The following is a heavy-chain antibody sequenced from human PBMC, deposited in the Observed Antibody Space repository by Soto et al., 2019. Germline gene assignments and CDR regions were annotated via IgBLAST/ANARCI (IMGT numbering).Heavy chain of an antibody. CDR2: KKQDGSEK. Sequence: PGGSLRLSCAASGFTFSSYWMSWVRQAPGKGLEWVANKKQDGSEKYYVDSVKGRFTISRDNAKNSLYLQMNSLRAEDTAVYYCARDLNIVLVPAALRSYYYYYGMDVWGQGTTVTVSS. J-gene: IGHJ6*02. CDR1: GFTFSSYW. CDR3: ARDLNIVLVPAALRSYYYYYGMDV. D-gene: IGHD2-2*01. V-gene: IGHV3-7*01.